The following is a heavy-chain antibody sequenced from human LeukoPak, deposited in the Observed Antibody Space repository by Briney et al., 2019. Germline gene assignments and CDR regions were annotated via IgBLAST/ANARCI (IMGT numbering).Heavy chain of an antibody. CDR2: ISSSGSTI. J-gene: IGHJ6*03. CDR1: GFTFSDYY. V-gene: IGHV3-11*01. CDR3: ARVRDGYNYYYYYYMDV. Sequence: GGSLRLSCAASGFTFSDYYMSWIRQAPGKGLEWVSYISSSGSTIYYADSVKGRFTISRDNAKNSLYLQMNSLRAEDTAVYYCARVRDGYNYYYYYYMDVWGKGTTVTISS. D-gene: IGHD5-24*01.